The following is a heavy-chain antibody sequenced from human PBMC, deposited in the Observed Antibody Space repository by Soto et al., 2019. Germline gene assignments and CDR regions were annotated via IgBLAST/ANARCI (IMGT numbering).Heavy chain of an antibody. D-gene: IGHD6-13*01. Sequence: SETLSLTCTVSGGSISSSSYYWGWIRQPPGKGLEWIGSIYYSASTDYNPSLKSRVTISVDTSKNQFSLKLSSVTAADTAVYYCARQGIAAAGDYYYYGMDVWGQGTTVT. CDR1: GGSISSSSYY. CDR3: ARQGIAAAGDYYYYGMDV. V-gene: IGHV4-39*01. J-gene: IGHJ6*02. CDR2: IYYSAST.